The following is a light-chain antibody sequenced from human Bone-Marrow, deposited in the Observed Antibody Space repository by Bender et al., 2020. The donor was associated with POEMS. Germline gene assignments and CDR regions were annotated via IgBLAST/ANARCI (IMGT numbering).Light chain of an antibody. J-gene: IGLJ3*02. CDR3: QSYDIRLRDWV. CDR1: SSNVGTNY. Sequence: QSVLTQPPSASGTPGQRVTISCSGSSSNVGTNYVYWYQQLPGTSPKLLLYRNNQRPLGVPDRFSASKSGPSASLAITGLQAEDEADYYCQSYDIRLRDWVFGGGTKLTVL. CDR2: RNN. V-gene: IGLV1-47*01.